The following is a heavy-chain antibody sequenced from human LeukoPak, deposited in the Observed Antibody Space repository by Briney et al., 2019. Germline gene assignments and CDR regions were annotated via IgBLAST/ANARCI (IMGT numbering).Heavy chain of an antibody. J-gene: IGHJ5*02. CDR3: ARVVRGVVTSNWFDP. Sequence: SGTLPLTCTVSGDSLNTYYWTWIRQTPGKELEWIGFVASSGTSNYNPSLKSRVSISIDTSKNQFSLALTSVTPADTAVYYCARVVRGVVTSNWFDPWGQGTLVSVSS. D-gene: IGHD2-21*02. CDR2: VASSGTS. CDR1: GDSLNTYY. V-gene: IGHV4-59*01.